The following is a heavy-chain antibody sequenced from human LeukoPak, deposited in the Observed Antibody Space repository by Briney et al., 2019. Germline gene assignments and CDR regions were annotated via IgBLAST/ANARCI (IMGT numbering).Heavy chain of an antibody. CDR1: GVTFSDYS. Sequence: GGALRLSCAASGVTFSDYSMAWVRQAPGRGLEWVSVISGRSGAIFYADSVKGRFTISRDNSKSMLHLQVSSLRAEDTAVYYCAREGDRGVVVADYFDFWGQGTVVTVSS. V-gene: IGHV3-23*01. CDR2: ISGRSGAI. D-gene: IGHD5-12*01. CDR3: AREGDRGVVVADYFDF. J-gene: IGHJ4*02.